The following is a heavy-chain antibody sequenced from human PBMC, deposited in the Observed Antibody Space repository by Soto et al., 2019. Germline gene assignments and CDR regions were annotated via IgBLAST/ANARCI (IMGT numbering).Heavy chain of an antibody. CDR1: GFSFSIYE. J-gene: IGHJ4*02. D-gene: IGHD1-7*01. CDR3: ARENTNRNYGNCFDY. V-gene: IGHV3-48*03. Sequence: GGSLRLSCAASGFSFSIYEMNWVRQAPGKGLEWVSYISSSGINIHYADSVKGRFTISRDNAKNSLYLQMNNLRAEDTAVYYCARENTNRNYGNCFDYWGQGTLVTVSS. CDR2: ISSSGINI.